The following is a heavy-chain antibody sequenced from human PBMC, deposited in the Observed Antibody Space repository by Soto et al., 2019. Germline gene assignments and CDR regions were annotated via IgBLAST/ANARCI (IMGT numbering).Heavy chain of an antibody. CDR1: GYPVTAYY. CDR3: ARGGGVGVAGSAAFDM. CDR2: INPATGAA. V-gene: IGHV1-2*02. D-gene: IGHD3-3*01. J-gene: IGHJ3*02. Sequence: QLHLVHSGAVVKKPGASVTVSCSASGYPVTAYYMHWVRQAPGRGLEWMGGINPATGAAKYTQTCQGRVTMDRDTSTSRVSMELSGLTSEDTAVFYCARGGGVGVAGSAAFDMWGQGTLVTVSS.